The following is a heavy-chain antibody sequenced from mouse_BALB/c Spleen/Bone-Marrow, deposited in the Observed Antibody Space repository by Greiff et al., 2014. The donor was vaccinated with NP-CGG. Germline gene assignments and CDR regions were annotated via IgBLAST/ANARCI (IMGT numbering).Heavy chain of an antibody. CDR3: ARGSYFYSMDY. CDR1: GFSLASYG. Sequence: QVHVKQSGPGLVAPSQSLSITCTISGFSLASYGVHWVRQPPGKGLEWLGVMWAGGSTNYNSALMSKLSISKDNSESQVFLKMNSLQTHDTAMYYCARGSYFYSMDYWGQGTSVTVSS. V-gene: IGHV2-9*02. CDR2: MWAGGST. J-gene: IGHJ4*01.